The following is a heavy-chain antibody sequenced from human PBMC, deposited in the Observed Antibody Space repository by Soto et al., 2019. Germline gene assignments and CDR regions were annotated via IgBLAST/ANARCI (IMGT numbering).Heavy chain of an antibody. J-gene: IGHJ4*02. CDR3: ARGTSGWSYYFDY. V-gene: IGHV4-59*01. CDR2: IYYSGST. Sequence: SETLSLTCTVSGGSISSYYWSWIRQPPGKGLEWIGYIYYSGSTNYNPSLKSRVTISVDTSKNQFPLKLSSVTAADTAVYYCARGTSGWSYYFDYWGQGTLVTVSS. D-gene: IGHD6-19*01. CDR1: GGSISSYY.